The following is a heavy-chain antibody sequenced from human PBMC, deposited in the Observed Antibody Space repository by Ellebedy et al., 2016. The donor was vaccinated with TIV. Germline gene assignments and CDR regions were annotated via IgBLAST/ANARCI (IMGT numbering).Heavy chain of an antibody. Sequence: SETLSLTCTVYGDSISRSSSYWGWIRQPPGKGLEWIGSVYYSGSTDYNPSLKSRVTISADTSKNQFSLRLSSVTAADTAVYYCARWFGELLYVRWFDPWGQGTRVTVSS. CDR1: GDSISRSSSY. V-gene: IGHV4-39*01. CDR3: ARWFGELLYVRWFDP. D-gene: IGHD3-10*01. CDR2: VYYSGST. J-gene: IGHJ5*02.